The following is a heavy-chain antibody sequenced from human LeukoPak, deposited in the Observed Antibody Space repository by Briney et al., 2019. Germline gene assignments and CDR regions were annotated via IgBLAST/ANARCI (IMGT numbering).Heavy chain of an antibody. Sequence: ASVKVSCKASGYTFTSCYMHWVRQAPGQGLEWMGIINPSGGSTSYAQKFQGRVTMTRDTSTSTVYMELSSLRSEDTAVYYCARDHSSGWYGIVRYFDCWGQGTLVTVSS. J-gene: IGHJ4*02. CDR1: GYTFTSCY. CDR2: INPSGGST. V-gene: IGHV1-46*01. D-gene: IGHD6-19*01. CDR3: ARDHSSGWYGIVRYFDC.